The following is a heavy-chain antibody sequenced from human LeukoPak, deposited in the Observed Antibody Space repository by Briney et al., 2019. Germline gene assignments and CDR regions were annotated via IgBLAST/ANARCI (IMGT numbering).Heavy chain of an antibody. CDR3: AKDHQGRDYYYYYYMDV. Sequence: PGGSLRLSCAASGFTFSSYGMHWVRQAPGKGLEWVAFIRYDGSNKYYADSVKGRFTISRDNSKNTLYLQMNSLRAEDTAVYYCAKDHQGRDYYYYYYMDVWGKGTTVTVSS. CDR1: GFTFSSYG. J-gene: IGHJ6*03. CDR2: IRYDGSNK. V-gene: IGHV3-30*02.